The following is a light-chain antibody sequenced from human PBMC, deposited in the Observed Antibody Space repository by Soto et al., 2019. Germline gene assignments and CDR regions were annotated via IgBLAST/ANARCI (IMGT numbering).Light chain of an antibody. J-gene: IGKJ1*01. CDR1: QSIGDS. CDR2: DVS. V-gene: IGKV1-5*01. CDR3: QQYNGYSRT. Sequence: DIQMTQSPSTLSASVGDRVTITCRASQSIGDSLAWYQQKPGKAPYLLISDVSSLERGVPSRFSGSGSGTEFTLTISSMQPDDFANFYYQQYNGYSRTFGQGTKVEI.